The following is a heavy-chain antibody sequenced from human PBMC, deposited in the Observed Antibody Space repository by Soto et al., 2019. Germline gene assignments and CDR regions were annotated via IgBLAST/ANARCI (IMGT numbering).Heavy chain of an antibody. V-gene: IGHV5-10-1*01. CDR2: IDPSDSYT. J-gene: IGHJ4*02. CDR3: ARHNKQQRVWH. Sequence: PGESLKISCKGSGYSFTSYWISWVRQMPGKGLEWMGRIDPSDSYTNYSPSFQGHVTIAADKSIRTAYLQWSSVKASEAVMHDCARHNKQQRVWHWGQGTLVTVSS. CDR1: GYSFTSYW. D-gene: IGHD6-13*01.